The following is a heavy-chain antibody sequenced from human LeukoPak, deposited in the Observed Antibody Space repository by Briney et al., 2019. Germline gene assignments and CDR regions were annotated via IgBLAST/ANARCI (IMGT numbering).Heavy chain of an antibody. V-gene: IGHV4-59*08. CDR2: IYYSGST. CDR3: ARSHDYGDYLSPFDY. Sequence: SETLSLTCTVSGGSISSYYWSWIRQPPGKGLEWIGYIYYSGSTNYNPSLKSRVTISVDTSKNQFSLKLSSVTAADTAVYYCARSHDYGDYLSPFDYWGQGTLVTVSA. J-gene: IGHJ4*02. D-gene: IGHD4-17*01. CDR1: GGSISSYY.